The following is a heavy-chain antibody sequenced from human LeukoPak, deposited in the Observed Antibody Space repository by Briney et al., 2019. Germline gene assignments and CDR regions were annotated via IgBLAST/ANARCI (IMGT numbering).Heavy chain of an antibody. V-gene: IGHV3-30*03. D-gene: IGHD3-10*02. CDR3: ATCCYFDY. CDR1: GYTFSSYG. J-gene: IGHJ4*02. Sequence: GGSLRLSCAASGYTFSSYGMHWVRQAPGKGLEWVAVISYDGSNKYYADSVKGRFTISRDNSKNTLYLQMNSLRAEDTAVYYCATCCYFDYWGQGTLVTVSS. CDR2: ISYDGSNK.